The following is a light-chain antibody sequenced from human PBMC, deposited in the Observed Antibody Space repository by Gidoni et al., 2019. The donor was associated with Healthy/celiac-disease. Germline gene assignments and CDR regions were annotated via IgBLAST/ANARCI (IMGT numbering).Light chain of an antibody. CDR3: CSYAGSYTVV. CDR2: DVS. Sequence: LTQPRSVSGSPGQSVTISCTGTSRDVGGYNYVSWYQQHPGKAPKLMIYDVSKRPSGVPDRFSGSKSGNTASLTISGLQAEDEADYYCCSYAGSYTVVFGGGTKLTVL. V-gene: IGLV2-11*01. CDR1: SRDVGGYNY. J-gene: IGLJ2*01.